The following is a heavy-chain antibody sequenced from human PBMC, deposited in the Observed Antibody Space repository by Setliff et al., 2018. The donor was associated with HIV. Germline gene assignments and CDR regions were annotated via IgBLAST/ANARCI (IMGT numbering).Heavy chain of an antibody. CDR3: AIGRGSYYDSSGHHYMDV. V-gene: IGHV1-8*03. Sequence: ASVKVSCKASGGAPNIYDINWVRQATGQGLEWIGWMNPNSGNTGYAQKFQGRVTITRNTSISTAYMELSSLRSEDTAVYYCAIGRGSYYDSSGHHYMDVWGKGTTVTVSS. D-gene: IGHD3-22*01. CDR1: GGAPNIYD. J-gene: IGHJ6*03. CDR2: MNPNSGNT.